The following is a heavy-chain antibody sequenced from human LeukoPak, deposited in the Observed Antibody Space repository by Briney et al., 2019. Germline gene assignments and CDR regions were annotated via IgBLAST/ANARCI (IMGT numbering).Heavy chain of an antibody. Sequence: GGALRLSCAASGFTFSSYEMNGVRQAPGGGLGWVSYISSSGSNIYYADSVKGRFTISRDNAKNSLYLQMNSLRAEDTAVYYCARDLVSRSNYWGQGTPVTVSS. D-gene: IGHD6-6*01. CDR3: ARDLVSRSNY. J-gene: IGHJ4*02. CDR1: GFTFSSYE. V-gene: IGHV3-48*03. CDR2: ISSSGSNI.